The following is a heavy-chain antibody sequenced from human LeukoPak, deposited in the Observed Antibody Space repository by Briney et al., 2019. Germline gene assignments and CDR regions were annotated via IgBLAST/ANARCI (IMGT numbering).Heavy chain of an antibody. CDR1: GFTFSSYG. CDR2: IRYDGSNK. J-gene: IGHJ3*02. CDR3: ARGPLNYSGNYTGAFDI. V-gene: IGHV3-30*02. D-gene: IGHD1-26*01. Sequence: GGSLRLSCAASGFTFSSYGMHWVRQAPGKGLEWVAFIRYDGSNKYYADSVKGRFTISRDNSKNTLYLQMNSLRAEDTAVYYCARGPLNYSGNYTGAFDIWGQGTMVTVSS.